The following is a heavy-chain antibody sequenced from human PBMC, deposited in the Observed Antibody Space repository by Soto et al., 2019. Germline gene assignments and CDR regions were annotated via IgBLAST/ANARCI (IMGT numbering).Heavy chain of an antibody. D-gene: IGHD5-18*01. V-gene: IGHV1-69*13. J-gene: IGHJ4*02. CDR3: ARDLTYRSTESRLDS. Sequence: SVKVSCKASGGTFSSYAISWVRQAPGQGLEWMGGIIPIFGTANYAQKFQGRVTITADESTSTAYMELSSLRSEDTAVYYCARDLTYRSTESRLDSWGQGTQVTVSS. CDR1: GGTFSSYA. CDR2: IIPIFGTA.